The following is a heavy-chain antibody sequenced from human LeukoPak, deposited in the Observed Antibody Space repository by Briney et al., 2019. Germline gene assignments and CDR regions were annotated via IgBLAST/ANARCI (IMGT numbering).Heavy chain of an antibody. CDR2: IYYSGST. J-gene: IGHJ6*02. Sequence: SETLSLTCTVSGGSISSYYWSWIRQPPGKGLEWIGYIYYSGSTNYNPSLKSRVTISVDTSKNQFSLKLSSVTAADTAVYYCAREGPRYNWGYSIYYYGMDVWAKGPRSPSP. CDR3: AREGPRYNWGYSIYYYGMDV. V-gene: IGHV4-59*01. D-gene: IGHD1-20*01. CDR1: GGSISSYY.